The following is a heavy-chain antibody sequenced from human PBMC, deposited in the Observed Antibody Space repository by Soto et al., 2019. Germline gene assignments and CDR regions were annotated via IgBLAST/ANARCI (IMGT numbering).Heavy chain of an antibody. J-gene: IGHJ4*02. Sequence: GGSLRLSCTASGFTFGDYAMNWFRQAPGKGLEWVGFIRSKAYGGTTEYAASVKGRFTISRDDSRSIAYLQMNSLKTEDTAVYYCTRDRGYYDTSGYYRFDYWGQGTLVTVSS. CDR2: IRSKAYGGTT. D-gene: IGHD3-22*01. V-gene: IGHV3-49*03. CDR1: GFTFGDYA. CDR3: TRDRGYYDTSGYYRFDY.